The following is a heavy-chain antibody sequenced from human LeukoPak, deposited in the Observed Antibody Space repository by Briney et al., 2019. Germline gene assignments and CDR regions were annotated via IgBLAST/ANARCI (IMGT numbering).Heavy chain of an antibody. J-gene: IGHJ4*02. V-gene: IGHV4-39*01. CDR2: IYYSGST. CDR1: GGSISSSSYY. D-gene: IGHD5-12*01. CDR3: ARPQWLRLYFDY. Sequence: SETLSLTCTVSGGSISSSSYYWGWIRQPPGKGLEWIGSIYYSGSTYYNPSLKSRVTISVDTSKNQFSLKLSSVTAADTAVYYCARPQWLRLYFDYWGQGTLVTVSS.